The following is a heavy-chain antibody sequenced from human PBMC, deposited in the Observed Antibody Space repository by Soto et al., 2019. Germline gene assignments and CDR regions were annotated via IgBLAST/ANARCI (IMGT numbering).Heavy chain of an antibody. CDR2: ISSSTSTI. CDR3: ARAIATTVENY. V-gene: IGHV3-48*01. D-gene: IGHD4-17*01. J-gene: IGHJ4*02. CDR1: GFTISSYS. Sequence: GGSLRLSCAASGFTISSYSMNWVRQAPGKGLEWVSYISSSTSTIYYADSVKGRFTISRDNAKNSLYLQMNSLRVEDTAVYYCARAIATTVENYWGQGTLVTVSS.